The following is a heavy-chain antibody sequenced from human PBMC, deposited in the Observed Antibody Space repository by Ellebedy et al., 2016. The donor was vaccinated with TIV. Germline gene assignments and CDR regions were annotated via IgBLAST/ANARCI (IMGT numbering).Heavy chain of an antibody. J-gene: IGHJ3*02. CDR1: GITLSSHW. Sequence: GGSLRLSCAASGITLSSHWMHWVRQAPGKGLVWVSRISRDGSSTNYADSVKGRFTISRDNAKNTLYLQMNSLRADDTAVYYCARPQVGDTPLGFDIWGQGTMVTVSS. CDR3: ARPQVGDTPLGFDI. CDR2: ISRDGSST. V-gene: IGHV3-74*01. D-gene: IGHD1-26*01.